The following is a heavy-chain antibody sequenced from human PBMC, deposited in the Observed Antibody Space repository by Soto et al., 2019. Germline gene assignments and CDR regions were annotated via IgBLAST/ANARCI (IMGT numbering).Heavy chain of an antibody. CDR2: IYYTGST. V-gene: IGHV4-31*03. Sequence: SETLSLTCTVSGGSISSGGYYWNWIRQQPGKGLEWIGYIYYTGSTSYNPSLKSRVTMSVDTSKNQFSLNLSSVTAADTAVYYRARDPGSYATSNFGFVYWGQGTLVTVSS. D-gene: IGHD3-22*01. J-gene: IGHJ4*02. CDR3: ARDPGSYATSNFGFVY. CDR1: GGSISSGGYY.